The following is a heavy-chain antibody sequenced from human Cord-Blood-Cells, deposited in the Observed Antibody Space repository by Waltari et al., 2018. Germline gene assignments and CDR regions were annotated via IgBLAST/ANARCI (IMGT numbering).Heavy chain of an antibody. V-gene: IGHV3-23*01. CDR3: ATKSVLAVAGTFDY. D-gene: IGHD6-19*01. J-gene: IGHJ4*02. CDR2: ISGSGGGT. Sequence: EVQLLESGGGLVQPGGSLRLSCAASGFTFSSYAMSWVRQAPGKGLEWVSAISGSGGGTYYADSVKGRFTISRDNSKNTLYLQMNSLRAEDTAVYYCATKSVLAVAGTFDYWGQGTLVTVSS. CDR1: GFTFSSYA.